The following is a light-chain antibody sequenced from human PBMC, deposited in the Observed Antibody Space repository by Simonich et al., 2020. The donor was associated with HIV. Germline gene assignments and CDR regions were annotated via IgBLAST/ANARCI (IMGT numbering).Light chain of an antibody. CDR3: QQRSNWPLT. J-gene: IGKJ4*01. Sequence: EIVMTQFPATLSVSPGERATLSCRASQSISNNLAWYQQKPGQAPRLLTKGASTRATGIPARFSGSGSGTEFTLTINSMQSEDFAVYYCQQRSNWPLTFGGGTKVEIK. CDR2: GAS. V-gene: IGKV3-15*01. CDR1: QSISNN.